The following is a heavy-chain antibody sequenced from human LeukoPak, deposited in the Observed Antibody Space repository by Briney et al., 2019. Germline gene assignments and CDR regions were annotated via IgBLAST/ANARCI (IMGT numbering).Heavy chain of an antibody. D-gene: IGHD6-6*01. J-gene: IGHJ4*02. CDR1: GFTFDDYA. V-gene: IGHV3-9*01. CDR2: ITWNSRAI. CDR3: VKAPNSYGSSRTFFEF. Sequence: GGSLRLSCAASGFTFDDYAMHWVRQGPGGGLEWVSGITWNSRAIEYADSVKGRFTISRDNAKNFLFLQMNRLRPEDTALYYCVKAPNSYGSSRTFFEFWGQGTLVTVSS.